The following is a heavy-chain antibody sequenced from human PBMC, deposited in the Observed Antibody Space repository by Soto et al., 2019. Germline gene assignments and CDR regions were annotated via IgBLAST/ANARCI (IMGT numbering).Heavy chain of an antibody. CDR1: GYSFTSYW. D-gene: IGHD5-18*01. J-gene: IGHJ6*02. Sequence: PGESLKISCKGSGYSFTSYWIGWVRQTPGKGLEWMGRIYPSDSYTNYSPSFQGQVTISADKSISTAYLQWSSLKASDTAMYYCASPRLYSPSYYGMDVWGQGTTVTVSS. CDR2: IYPSDSYT. V-gene: IGHV5-10-1*01. CDR3: ASPRLYSPSYYGMDV.